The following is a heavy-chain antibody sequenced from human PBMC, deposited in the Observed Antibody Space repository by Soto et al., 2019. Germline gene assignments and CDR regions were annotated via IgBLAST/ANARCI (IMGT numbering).Heavy chain of an antibody. Sequence: QVQLQESGPGLVKPSQTLSLTCTVSGGSISSGGYYWSWIRQHPGKGLEWIGYIDYRGSTYYNPSLKSRVTISVDTSKNQFSLKLSSVTAADTAVYYCARGRSSTSPYPIGYWGQVTLVTVSS. J-gene: IGHJ4*02. CDR1: GGSISSGGYY. CDR3: ARGRSSTSPYPIGY. V-gene: IGHV4-31*03. CDR2: IDYRGST. D-gene: IGHD2-2*01.